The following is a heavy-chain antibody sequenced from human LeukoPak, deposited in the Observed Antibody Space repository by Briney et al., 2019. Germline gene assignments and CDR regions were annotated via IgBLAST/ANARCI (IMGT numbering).Heavy chain of an antibody. CDR2: IYYSGST. CDR3: ARGLPARAAAAPNWFDP. V-gene: IGHV4-59*02. Sequence: GSLRLSCAASGFTVSSNYMSWIRQPPGKGLEWIGYIYYSGSTNYNPSLKSRVTISVDTSKNQFSLKLSSVTAADTAVYYCARGLPARAAAAPNWFDPWGQGTLVTVSS. D-gene: IGHD6-13*01. J-gene: IGHJ5*02. CDR1: GFTVSSNY.